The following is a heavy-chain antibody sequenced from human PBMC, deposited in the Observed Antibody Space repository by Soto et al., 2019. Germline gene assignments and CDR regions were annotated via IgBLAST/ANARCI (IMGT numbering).Heavy chain of an antibody. D-gene: IGHD3-3*01. Sequence: QITLKESGPTLVKPTQTLTLTCTFSGFSLSTSGVGVGWIRQPPGKALEWLALIYWDDDKRYSPSLKSRLTIXXDXSXXQVVLTMTNMDPVDTATYYCAHSDFWSGYQAFFDYWGQGTLVTVSS. V-gene: IGHV2-5*02. CDR3: AHSDFWSGYQAFFDY. J-gene: IGHJ4*02. CDR2: IYWDDDK. CDR1: GFSLSTSGVG.